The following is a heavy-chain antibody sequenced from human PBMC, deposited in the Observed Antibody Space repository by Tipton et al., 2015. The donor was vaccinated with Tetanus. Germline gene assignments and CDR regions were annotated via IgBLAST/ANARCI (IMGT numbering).Heavy chain of an antibody. CDR2: IYYSGST. CDR1: GGSISSSNYY. D-gene: IGHD1-26*01. CDR3: ARGDGYHYYYHMDV. V-gene: IGHV4-39*07. J-gene: IGHJ6*04. Sequence: TLSLTCTVSGGSISSSNYYWGWIRQPPGKGLEWIGRIYYSGSTSYNPSLKSRVTISVGTSKNQFSLQLRSVTAADTAVYYCARGDGYHYYYHMDVWGRGTTVTVSS.